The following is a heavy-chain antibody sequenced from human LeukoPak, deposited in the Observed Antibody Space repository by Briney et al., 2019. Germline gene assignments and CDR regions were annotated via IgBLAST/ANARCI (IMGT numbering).Heavy chain of an antibody. CDR2: ISGSGGST. V-gene: IGHV3-23*01. Sequence: PGGSLRLSCAASGFTFNNYDMSWVRQAPGKGLEWVSAISGSGGSTYYADSVKGRFTISRDNSKNTLYLQMNSLRAEDTAVYYCAKDHYGSGSYDKFDYWGQGTLVTVSS. J-gene: IGHJ4*02. CDR1: GFTFNNYD. CDR3: AKDHYGSGSYDKFDY. D-gene: IGHD3-10*01.